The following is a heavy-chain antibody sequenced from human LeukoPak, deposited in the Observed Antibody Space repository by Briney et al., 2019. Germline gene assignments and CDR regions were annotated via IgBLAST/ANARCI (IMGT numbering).Heavy chain of an antibody. V-gene: IGHV1-8*01. D-gene: IGHD3-22*01. CDR2: MRPKKFAM. J-gene: IGHJ4*02. CDR3: AGGPPEDTSSGY. CDR1: GYSFTTYG. Sequence: ASVTVSCTASGYSFTTYGINWVRQAPGQGLGWRGWMRPKKFAMSYARTFQDRVTLTWNTSTDTAYMKLNSLTAEDTAVYFCAGGPPEDTSSGYWGQGTLVTVSS.